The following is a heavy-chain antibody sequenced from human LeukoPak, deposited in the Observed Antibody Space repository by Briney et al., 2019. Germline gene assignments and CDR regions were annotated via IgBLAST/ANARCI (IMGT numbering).Heavy chain of an antibody. D-gene: IGHD6-19*01. CDR3: ARGGSLAAAPHRYYFDY. Sequence: ASVKVSCKASGYTFTSYYMHWVRQAPGQGLEWMGIINPSGGSTTYAQKFQGRVTMTRDTSTSTVYMELSGLRSEDTAVFYCARGGSLAAAPHRYYFDYWGQGTPVTVSS. V-gene: IGHV1-46*01. CDR2: INPSGGST. CDR1: GYTFTSYY. J-gene: IGHJ4*02.